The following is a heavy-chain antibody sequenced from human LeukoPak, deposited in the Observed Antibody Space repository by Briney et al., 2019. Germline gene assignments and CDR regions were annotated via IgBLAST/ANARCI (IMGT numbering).Heavy chain of an antibody. CDR2: IYYSGST. Sequence: PSETLSLTCAVSGGSISSSNWWSWIRQPPGKGLEWIGYIYYSGSTNYNPSLKSRVTISVDTSKNQFSLKLSSVTAADTAVYYCARTAGKRDAFDIWGQGTMVTVSS. CDR1: GGSISSSNW. J-gene: IGHJ3*02. CDR3: ARTAGKRDAFDI. V-gene: IGHV4-61*01. D-gene: IGHD3-10*01.